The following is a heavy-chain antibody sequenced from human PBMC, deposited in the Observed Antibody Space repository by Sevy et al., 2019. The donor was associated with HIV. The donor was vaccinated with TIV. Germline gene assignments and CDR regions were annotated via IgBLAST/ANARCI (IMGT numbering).Heavy chain of an antibody. D-gene: IGHD2-2*01. Sequence: ASVQVSCKASGGTFSSYAISWVRQAPGQGLGWMGGIIPIFSTANYAQKFQGRVTITADESTSTAYMELSSLRSEDTAVYYCARCSSTSCYDGGFYYSYGMDLWGQGTTVTVSS. CDR2: IIPIFSTA. J-gene: IGHJ6*01. CDR1: GGTFSSYA. V-gene: IGHV1-69*13. CDR3: ARCSSTSCYDGGFYYSYGMDL.